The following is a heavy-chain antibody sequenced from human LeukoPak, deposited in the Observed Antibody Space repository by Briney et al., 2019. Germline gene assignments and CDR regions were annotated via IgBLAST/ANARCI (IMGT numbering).Heavy chain of an antibody. J-gene: IGHJ4*02. D-gene: IGHD6-13*01. CDR3: AKGIGLGIGAAGSTFDY. CDR1: GFTFSSYG. CDR2: ISHDGGNK. Sequence: PGGSLRLSCAPSGFTFSSYGMHWVRQAPGKGLEWVAVISHDGGNKYYADSVKGRFTISRDNSKNTLYIQMDSLRSEDTAVYYCAKGIGLGIGAAGSTFDYWGQGTLVTVSS. V-gene: IGHV3-30*18.